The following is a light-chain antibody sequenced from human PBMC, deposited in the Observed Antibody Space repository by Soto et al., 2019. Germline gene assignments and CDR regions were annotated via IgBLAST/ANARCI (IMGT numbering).Light chain of an antibody. CDR2: DAS. Sequence: EIVSTQSPGTLSLYTGESATLSGRASQSVGRNYLAWFQHKPDQAPRLLIYDASNRATGVPDRFSGSGSGTDFTLSVTRLEPEDFAVYYCHQYGVSPLTFGGGTTVEI. J-gene: IGKJ4*01. V-gene: IGKV3-20*01. CDR1: QSVGRNY. CDR3: HQYGVSPLT.